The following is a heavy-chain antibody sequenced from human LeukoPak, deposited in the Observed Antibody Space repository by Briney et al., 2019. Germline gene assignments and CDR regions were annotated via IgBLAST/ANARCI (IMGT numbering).Heavy chain of an antibody. J-gene: IGHJ6*03. CDR2: IYYSGST. D-gene: IGHD1-26*01. V-gene: IGHV4-59*01. CDR1: GGSISSYY. Sequence: SETLSLTCTVSGGSISSYYWSWLRQPPGKGLEWIGYIYYSGSTNYNPFLESRVAISVDTSKNQFSLKLSSVTAADTAVYYCARVNRGSYQPGYYYYYMDVWGKGTTVTVSS. CDR3: ARVNRGSYQPGYYYYYMDV.